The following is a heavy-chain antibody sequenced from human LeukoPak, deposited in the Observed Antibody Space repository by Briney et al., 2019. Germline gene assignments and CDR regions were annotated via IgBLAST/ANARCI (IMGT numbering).Heavy chain of an antibody. V-gene: IGHV4-59*01. CDR3: ARASLGKAFDL. Sequence: PSETLSLTCTVSGGSMSSYFWNWIRQPPGKGLEWIGYMYYGGSTNYNPSLKSRVTISIDTSENQFSLKLSSVTAADTAVYYCARASLGKAFDLWAQGQWSPSLQ. CDR1: GGSMSSYF. J-gene: IGHJ3*01. CDR2: MYYGGST. D-gene: IGHD1-26*01.